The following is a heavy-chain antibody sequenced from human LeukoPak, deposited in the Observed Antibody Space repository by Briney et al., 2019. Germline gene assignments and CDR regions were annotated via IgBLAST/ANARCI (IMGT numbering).Heavy chain of an antibody. J-gene: IGHJ4*02. CDR1: GFTFSSYS. D-gene: IGHD1-26*01. CDR3: AKDRSGSYSQGLDY. Sequence: GGSLRLSCAASGFTFSSYSMNWVRQAPGKGLEWVAFIRYDGSNKYYADSVKGRFTISRDNSKNTLYLQMNSLRAEDTAVYYCAKDRSGSYSQGLDYWGQGTLVTVSS. CDR2: IRYDGSNK. V-gene: IGHV3-30*02.